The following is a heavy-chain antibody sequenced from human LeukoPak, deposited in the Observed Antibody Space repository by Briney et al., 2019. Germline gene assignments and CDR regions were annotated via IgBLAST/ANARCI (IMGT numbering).Heavy chain of an antibody. Sequence: PGGSLRLSGAGYRFTFSSYWMLWVRQAPGQGLVWVSRINSDGSSTSEADSVKGRFTTSRDNAKSTLYLQMNSLRAEDTAVYYCTRDGRWEKTPRCWGQGTLVTVSS. J-gene: IGHJ4*02. CDR3: TRDGRWEKTPRC. V-gene: IGHV3-74*01. D-gene: IGHD1-26*01. CDR2: INSDGSST. CDR1: RFTFSSYW.